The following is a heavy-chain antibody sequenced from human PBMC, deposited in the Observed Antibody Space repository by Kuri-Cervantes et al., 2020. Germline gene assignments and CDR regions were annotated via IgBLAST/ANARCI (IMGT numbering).Heavy chain of an antibody. CDR2: ISGSGGST. V-gene: IGHV3-23*01. Sequence: GESLKISCAASGFTFSSYAMSWVRQAPGKGLEWVSAISGSGGSTYYADSVKGRFTISRDNSKNTLYLQMNSLRAEDTAVYYCARAPSSIWLDYWGQGTLVTVSS. J-gene: IGHJ4*02. D-gene: IGHD6-13*01. CDR3: ARAPSSIWLDY. CDR1: GFTFSSYA.